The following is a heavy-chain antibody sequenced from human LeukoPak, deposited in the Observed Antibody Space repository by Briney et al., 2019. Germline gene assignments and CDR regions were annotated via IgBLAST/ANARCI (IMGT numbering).Heavy chain of an antibody. Sequence: ASVPVSCKASVYTFTSYEINCVRQPTSEGLEWMGWLNPYSGNPGYPQQFQGKVTMTRNTSIRTAYMELSSLRSEDTAVYYWGRRRRLTVEPFDPWGQGALVTVSS. J-gene: IGHJ5*02. CDR3: GRRRRLTVEPFDP. CDR2: LNPYSGNP. D-gene: IGHD1-1*01. V-gene: IGHV1-8*01. CDR1: VYTFTSYE.